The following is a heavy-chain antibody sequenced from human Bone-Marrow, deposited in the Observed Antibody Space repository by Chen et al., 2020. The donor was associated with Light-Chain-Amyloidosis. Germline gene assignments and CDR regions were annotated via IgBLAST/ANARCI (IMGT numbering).Heavy chain of an antibody. CDR1: GDTLDRYS. J-gene: IGHJ4*02. D-gene: IGHD4-4*01. Sequence: QVQLTQSGAELRKPGSSVKVSCKSSGDTLDRYSISWVRQAPGQGLEWMGGIIPSLGTASYAQKFQGRVTITADESTSTVYMELSSLRFEDTAVYYCAEGRYSNLDYWGQGTLVTVSS. CDR3: AEGRYSNLDY. CDR2: IIPSLGTA. V-gene: IGHV1-69*01.